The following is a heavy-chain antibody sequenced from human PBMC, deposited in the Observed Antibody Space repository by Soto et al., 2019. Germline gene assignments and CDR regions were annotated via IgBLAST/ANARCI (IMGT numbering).Heavy chain of an antibody. CDR3: ARSTGMNWFAP. CDR2: IFHTGTT. CDR1: GGSIDSNRHY. J-gene: IGHJ5*02. Sequence: SETLSLTCTVSGGSIDSNRHYWGWIRRPPGKGLEWIGSIFHTGTTYYSPSLKSRVTLSIDTSKNQFFLTMTSLTAADAGVYYCARSTGMNWFAPWGQGTQVTVS. V-gene: IGHV4-39*01. D-gene: IGHD1-1*01.